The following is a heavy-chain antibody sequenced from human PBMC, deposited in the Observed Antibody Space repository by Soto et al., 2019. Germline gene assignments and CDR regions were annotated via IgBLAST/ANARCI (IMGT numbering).Heavy chain of an antibody. Sequence: PGGSLRLSCAASGFTFSGSAMHWVRQASGKGLEWVGRIRSKANSYATAYAASVKGRFTISRDDSKNTAYLQMNSLKTEDTAVYYCARADLGVVGSSWEYYGMDVWGQGTTVTVSS. J-gene: IGHJ6*02. CDR2: IRSKANSYAT. D-gene: IGHD2-21*01. V-gene: IGHV3-73*01. CDR1: GFTFSGSA. CDR3: ARADLGVVGSSWEYYGMDV.